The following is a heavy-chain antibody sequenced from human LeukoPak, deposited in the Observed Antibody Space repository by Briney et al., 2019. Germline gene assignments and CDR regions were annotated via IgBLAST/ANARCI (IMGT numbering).Heavy chain of an antibody. CDR2: IYYSGST. V-gene: IGHV4-61*05. CDR1: GGSISSSSYY. Sequence: SETLSLTCTVSGGSISSSSYYWGWIRQPPGKGLEWIGYIYYSGSTNYNPSLKSRVTISVDTSKNQFSLKLSSVTAADTAVYYCARGYSSSWYGYWGQGTLVTVSS. J-gene: IGHJ4*02. D-gene: IGHD6-13*01. CDR3: ARGYSSSWYGY.